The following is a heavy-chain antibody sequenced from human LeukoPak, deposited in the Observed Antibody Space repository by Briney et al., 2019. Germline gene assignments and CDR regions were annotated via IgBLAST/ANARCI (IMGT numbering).Heavy chain of an antibody. CDR3: AKDIVGGGDDY. CDR2: IKEDGSKK. V-gene: IGHV3-7*01. Sequence: GGSLRLSCAASGFTFTRYWMSWVRQAPGKGLEWVANIKEDGSKKNYVDSVKGRFTISRDNAENSVYLQMNSLRVEDTAVYYCAKDIVGGGDDYWGQGTLVTVSS. CDR1: GFTFTRYW. D-gene: IGHD2-21*02. J-gene: IGHJ4*02.